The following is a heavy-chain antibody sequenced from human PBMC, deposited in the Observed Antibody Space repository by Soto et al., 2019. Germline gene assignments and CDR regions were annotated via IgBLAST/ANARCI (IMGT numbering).Heavy chain of an antibody. CDR3: VTKIVVVMTRAFDY. Sequence: GGSLRLSCAASGFTFRSSGMHWVRQAPGKGLEWVAFISFDGSETYYADSVKGRFTISRDNSKNTLYLQMDSLRVEDTAVYYCVTKIVVVMTRAFDYWGQGTLVTVSS. CDR1: GFTFRSSG. D-gene: IGHD3-22*01. V-gene: IGHV3-30*03. CDR2: ISFDGSET. J-gene: IGHJ4*02.